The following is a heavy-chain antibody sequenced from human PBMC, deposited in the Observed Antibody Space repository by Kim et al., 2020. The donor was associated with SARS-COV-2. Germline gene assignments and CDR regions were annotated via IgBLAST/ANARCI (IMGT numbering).Heavy chain of an antibody. CDR1: GGSFSGYY. J-gene: IGHJ5*02. CDR2: INHSGST. Sequence: SETLSLTCAVYGGSFSGYYWSWIRQPPGKGLEWIGEINHSGSTNYNPSLKSRVTISVDTSKNQFSLKLSSVTAADTAVYYCARGQKARKGYCSSTSCYRVWFDPWGQGTLVTVSS. V-gene: IGHV4-34*01. CDR3: ARGQKARKGYCSSTSCYRVWFDP. D-gene: IGHD2-2*02.